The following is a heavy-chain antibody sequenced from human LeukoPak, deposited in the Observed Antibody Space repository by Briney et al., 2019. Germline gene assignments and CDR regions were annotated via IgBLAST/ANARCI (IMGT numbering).Heavy chain of an antibody. Sequence: ASVKVSCRASGYTFTGYYMHWVRQAPGQGLEWMGWINPNSGGTNYAQKFQGRVTMTRDTSISTAYVELSRLRSGDTAVYYCARDWVPAAIPGYYYYYGMDVWGQGTTVTVSS. CDR3: ARDWVPAAIPGYYYYYGMDV. J-gene: IGHJ6*02. D-gene: IGHD2-2*02. CDR1: GYTFTGYY. CDR2: INPNSGGT. V-gene: IGHV1-2*02.